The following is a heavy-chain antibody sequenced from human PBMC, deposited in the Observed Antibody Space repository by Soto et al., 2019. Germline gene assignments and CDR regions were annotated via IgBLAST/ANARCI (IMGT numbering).Heavy chain of an antibody. J-gene: IGHJ6*03. CDR2: VYYSGST. Sequence: SETLSLTCTVSGDSISSHYWSWIRQPPGKGLEWIGYVYYSGSTNYNPSLKSRVTISIDTSKSQFSLKLSSVTAADTAVYYCARSYYDFWSGDYYYYMDVWGKGTTVTVS. CDR3: ARSYYDFWSGDYYYYMDV. D-gene: IGHD3-3*01. CDR1: GDSISSHY. V-gene: IGHV4-59*08.